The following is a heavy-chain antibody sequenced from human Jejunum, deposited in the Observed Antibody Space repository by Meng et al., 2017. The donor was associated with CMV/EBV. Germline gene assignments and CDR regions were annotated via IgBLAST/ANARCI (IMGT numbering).Heavy chain of an antibody. CDR1: GYTFSNYA. CDR3: ARNTRDNSGSDY. D-gene: IGHD3-22*01. Sequence: SCKACGYTFSNYAMQWVRQAPGQRREWMGWINAGDGYTKYSQKFQGRVTLTRDTSASKAYMELSSLNSEDTAVYYCARNTRDNSGSDYWGQGTLVTVSS. CDR2: INAGDGYT. J-gene: IGHJ4*02. V-gene: IGHV1-3*01.